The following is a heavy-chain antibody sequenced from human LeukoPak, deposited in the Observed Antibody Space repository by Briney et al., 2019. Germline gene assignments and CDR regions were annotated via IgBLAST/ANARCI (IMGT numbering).Heavy chain of an antibody. J-gene: IGHJ4*02. CDR2: FDPEDGET. V-gene: IGHV1-24*01. D-gene: IGHD3-16*01. Sequence: ASVKVSCKVSGYTLTELSMHWVRQAPGKGLEWMGGFDPEDGETIYAQKFQGRVTMTEDTSTGTAYMELSSLRSEDTAVYYCATDLPYHDYVWGSYSPYFDYWGQGTLVTVSS. CDR3: ATDLPYHDYVWGSYSPYFDY. CDR1: GYTLTELS.